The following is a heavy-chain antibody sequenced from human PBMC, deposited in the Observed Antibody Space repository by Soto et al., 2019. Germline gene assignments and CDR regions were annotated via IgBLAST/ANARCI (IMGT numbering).Heavy chain of an antibody. Sequence: PSETLSLTCTVSGGSISSGGYYWSWIRQHPGKGLEWIGYIYYSGSTYYNPSLKSRVTISVDTSKNQFSLKLSSVTAADTAVYYCARDAETTVTTTDAFDIWSQGTMVTVS. V-gene: IGHV4-31*03. CDR3: ARDAETTVTTTDAFDI. J-gene: IGHJ3*02. CDR1: GGSISSGGYY. D-gene: IGHD4-17*01. CDR2: IYYSGST.